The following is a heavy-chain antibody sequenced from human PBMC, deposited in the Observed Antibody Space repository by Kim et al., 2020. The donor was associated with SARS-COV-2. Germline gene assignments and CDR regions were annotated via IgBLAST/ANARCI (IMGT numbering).Heavy chain of an antibody. J-gene: IGHJ5*02. V-gene: IGHV1-2*06. CDR1: GYTFTGNY. CDR3: AVAQSRSFDP. D-gene: IGHD6-13*01. CDR2: INPNSGGI. Sequence: ASVKVSCKASGYTFTGNYIHWVRRAPAQGLEWVGRINPNSGGIKYAQKLQGRLTLTTDTSITTAYMDLSKLRSDDTAVYFCAVAQSRSFDPWGQGTLVTVSS.